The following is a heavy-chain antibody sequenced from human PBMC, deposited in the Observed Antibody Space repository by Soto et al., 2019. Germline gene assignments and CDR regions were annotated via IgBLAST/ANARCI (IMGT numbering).Heavy chain of an antibody. D-gene: IGHD5-12*01. CDR1: GDIFDNYS. CDR3: ARDYSGYDPALNRFDP. V-gene: IGHV1-69*06. J-gene: IGHJ5*02. Sequence: GASVKVSCKASGDIFDNYSISWVLQAPGEGLEWLGGISPVIGTTHYAQRFQGRLTITADRSTMTTYMELSGLKSEDTAIYFCARDYSGYDPALNRFDPWGQGTLVTVSS. CDR2: ISPVIGTT.